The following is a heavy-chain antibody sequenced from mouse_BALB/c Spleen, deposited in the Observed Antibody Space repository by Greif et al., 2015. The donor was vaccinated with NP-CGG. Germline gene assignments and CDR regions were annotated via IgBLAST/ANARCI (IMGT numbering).Heavy chain of an antibody. D-gene: IGHD4-1*01. CDR2: ISSGGSYT. J-gene: IGHJ3*01. Sequence: EVMLVESGGDLVKPGGSLKLSCAASGFTFSSYGMSWVRQTPDKRLEWVATISSGGSYTYYPDSVKGRFTISRDNAKNTLYLQMSSLKSEDTAMYYCARGRDDLGLFAYWGQGTLVTVSA. V-gene: IGHV5-6*01. CDR3: ARGRDDLGLFAY. CDR1: GFTFSSYG.